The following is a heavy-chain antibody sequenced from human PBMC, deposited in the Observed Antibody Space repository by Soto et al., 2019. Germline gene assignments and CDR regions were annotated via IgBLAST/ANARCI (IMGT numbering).Heavy chain of an antibody. CDR3: ARVEPPDTLFVY. Sequence: QVQLQQWGAGLLKPSETLSLTCAVYGGSFSGYYWSWIRQPPGKGLEWIGEINHSGSTNYNPSLKSRVTISVDTSKNQFSLKLSSVTAADTAVYYCARVEPPDTLFVYWGQGTLVTVSS. D-gene: IGHD5-18*01. J-gene: IGHJ4*02. CDR2: INHSGST. V-gene: IGHV4-34*01. CDR1: GGSFSGYY.